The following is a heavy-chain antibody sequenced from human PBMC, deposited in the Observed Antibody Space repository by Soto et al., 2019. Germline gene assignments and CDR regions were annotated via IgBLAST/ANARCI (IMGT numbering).Heavy chain of an antibody. CDR1: GGSISSSSPY. J-gene: IGHJ4*02. D-gene: IGHD6-13*01. V-gene: IGHV4-39*01. CDR3: ATGYGSSWYDY. Sequence: QLQLQESGPGLVKPSETLSLTCGVSGGSISSSSPYWGWIRQPPGKGLQWIGNIYYTGITYFNPSLKSRVTISVDTSKKQFFLKLTSVTAADTAVYYCATGYGSSWYDYGGQGTLVTVAS. CDR2: IYYTGIT.